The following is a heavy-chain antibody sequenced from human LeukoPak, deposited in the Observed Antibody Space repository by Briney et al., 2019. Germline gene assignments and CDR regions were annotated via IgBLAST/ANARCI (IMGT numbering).Heavy chain of an antibody. D-gene: IGHD6-13*01. CDR1: GYTFTAYY. CDR2: INPNSGGT. J-gene: IGHJ3*02. CDR3: ARDGIYSRNFDAFDI. Sequence: ASVKVSCKASGYTFTAYYMHWVRQGPGQGPEWMGWINPNSGGTDYAQKFQGRVTMTRDTSTSTAYMELSSLTSDDTAVYYCARDGIYSRNFDAFDIWGQGTMVTVSS. V-gene: IGHV1-2*02.